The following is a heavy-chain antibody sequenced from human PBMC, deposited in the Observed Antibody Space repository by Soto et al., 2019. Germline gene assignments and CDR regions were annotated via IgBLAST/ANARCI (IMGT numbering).Heavy chain of an antibody. CDR2: IWHDGSNK. D-gene: IGHD2-15*01. CDR1: GFSFSDYG. V-gene: IGHV3-33*01. J-gene: IGHJ6*01. CDR3: ARDFPAGATYSAPYYYGMDV. Sequence: QVHLVESGGGVVQPGRSLRLSCAASGFSFSDYGMSWVRQAPGKGLEWVAVIWHDGSNKKYADSVKGRFTISRDNSKDTLYLQMDSLRAEDTAVYRCARDFPAGATYSAPYYYGMDVWGQGTTVIVSS.